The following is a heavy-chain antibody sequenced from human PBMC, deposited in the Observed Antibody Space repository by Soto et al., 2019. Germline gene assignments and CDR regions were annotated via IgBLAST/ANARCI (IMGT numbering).Heavy chain of an antibody. V-gene: IGHV3-49*04. J-gene: IGHJ4*02. CDR2: IRSKAYGGTT. Sequence: GGSLRLSCTASGFTFGDYAMSWVRQAPGKGLEWVGFIRSKAYGGTTEYAASVKGRFTISRDDSKSIAYLQMNSLKTEDTAVYYCTRDRGYYDSSGSSRYWGQGTLVTVSS. D-gene: IGHD3-22*01. CDR3: TRDRGYYDSSGSSRY. CDR1: GFTFGDYA.